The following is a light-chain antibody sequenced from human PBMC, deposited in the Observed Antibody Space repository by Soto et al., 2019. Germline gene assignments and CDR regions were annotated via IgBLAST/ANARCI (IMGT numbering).Light chain of an antibody. J-gene: IGLJ1*01. Sequence: QSVLTQPAPVSGSPGQSITISCTRTSNDVGVQNYVPWCQHHPGKAPKLMIYEGSNRPAGVSNRFSGCKTGTTASLTISGRQAEDEPDYYCSSYTTTTTDVFGTGTKVTVL. CDR3: SSYTTTTTDV. CDR1: SNDVGVQNY. CDR2: EGS. V-gene: IGLV2-14*01.